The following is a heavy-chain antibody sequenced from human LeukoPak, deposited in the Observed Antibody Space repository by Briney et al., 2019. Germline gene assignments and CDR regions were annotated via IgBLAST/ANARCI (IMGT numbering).Heavy chain of an antibody. CDR1: GFTVSSNY. CDR3: ASETLYCSGGSCYSGGYYYYGMDV. CDR2: IYSGGST. J-gene: IGHJ6*02. Sequence: GGSLRLSCAASGFTVSSNYMSWARQAPGKGLEWVSVIYSGGSTYYADSVKGRFTISRHNSKNTLYLQMNSLRAEDTAVYYCASETLYCSGGSCYSGGYYYYGMDVWGQGTTVTVSS. V-gene: IGHV3-53*04. D-gene: IGHD2-15*01.